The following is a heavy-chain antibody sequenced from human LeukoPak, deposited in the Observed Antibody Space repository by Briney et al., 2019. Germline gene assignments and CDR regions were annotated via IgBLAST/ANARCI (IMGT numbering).Heavy chain of an antibody. D-gene: IGHD1-1*01. CDR3: GRGFGTT. J-gene: IGHJ4*02. Sequence: PGGSLRLSCAASGFTFDDYAMHWVRQAPGKGLEWVSGISWNSGSIGYADSVKGRFTISRDNAKNTLYLQMNNLRPEDTAVYYCGRGFGTTWGQGTLVSVSS. V-gene: IGHV3-9*01. CDR2: ISWNSGSI. CDR1: GFTFDDYA.